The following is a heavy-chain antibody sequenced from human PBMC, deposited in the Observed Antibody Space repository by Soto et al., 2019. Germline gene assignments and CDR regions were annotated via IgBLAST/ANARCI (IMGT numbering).Heavy chain of an antibody. CDR1: GGTFSRQA. CDR2: IIPIFGTA. J-gene: IGHJ4*02. D-gene: IGHD3-22*01. Sequence: QVQLVQSGAEVRKPGSSVKVSCKASGGTFSRQAISWVRQAPGQELEWMGGIIPIFGTANHAQKFQGRVTIIADESTSTAYMELSSLRSQDTAIYYCARGWGYDSSDYYYAYWGQGTLVIVSS. V-gene: IGHV1-69*01. CDR3: ARGWGYDSSDYYYAY.